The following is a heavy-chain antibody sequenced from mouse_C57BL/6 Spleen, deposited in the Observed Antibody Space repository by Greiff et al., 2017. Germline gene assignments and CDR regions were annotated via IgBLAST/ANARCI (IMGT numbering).Heavy chain of an antibody. J-gene: IGHJ4*01. CDR1: GYAFSSYW. CDR3: ASEIYYGSSYDYAMDY. CDR2: IYPGDGDT. D-gene: IGHD1-1*01. Sequence: VKLMESGAELVKPGASVKISCKASGYAFSSYWMNWVKQRPGKGLEWIGQIYPGDGDTNYNGKFKGKATLTADKSSSTAYMQLSSLTSEDSAVYFCASEIYYGSSYDYAMDYWGQGTSVTVSS. V-gene: IGHV1-80*01.